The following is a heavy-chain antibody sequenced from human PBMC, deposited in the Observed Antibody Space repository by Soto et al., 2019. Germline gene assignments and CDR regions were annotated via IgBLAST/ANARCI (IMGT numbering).Heavy chain of an antibody. Sequence: XESLRLSCATSGFTFNSYALHWVRQAPGKGLEWVALISNDGSKTFYAGSVKGRFTISRDTAKNTLFLQMNSLTTEDTAVCFCARAGEIFGLVIFAHLDLWGQGTLVTVSS. V-gene: IGHV3-30*03. CDR2: ISNDGSKT. CDR1: GFTFNSYA. J-gene: IGHJ5*02. CDR3: ARAGEIFGLVIFAHLDL. D-gene: IGHD3-3*01.